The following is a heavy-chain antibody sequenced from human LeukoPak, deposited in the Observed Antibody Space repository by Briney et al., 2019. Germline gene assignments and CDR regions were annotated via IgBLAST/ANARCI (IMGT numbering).Heavy chain of an antibody. D-gene: IGHD1-26*01. J-gene: IGHJ4*02. Sequence: PGGPLRLSCAASGFTFSSYSLTWFGKAPGKGLKWVSSISSSSSYIYYADSVKGRFTISRDNAKNSLYLQMNSLRAEDTAVYYCARDSGYYFDYWGQGTLVTVSS. CDR1: GFTFSSYS. V-gene: IGHV3-21*01. CDR2: ISSSSSYI. CDR3: ARDSGYYFDY.